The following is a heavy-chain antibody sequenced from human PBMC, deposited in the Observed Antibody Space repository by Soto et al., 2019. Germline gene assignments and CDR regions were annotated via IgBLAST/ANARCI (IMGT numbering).Heavy chain of an antibody. V-gene: IGHV1-18*01. Sequence: GASVQVSCKASGYTFFTYGITWVRQAPGQGLEWMGWISTYDGNTDYAQKLQGRVTMTTDTSTRTAYMELRSLRSDNTAVYYCARKSSSSSWFDPWGLGTLGTVSS. CDR3: ARKSSSSSWFDP. J-gene: IGHJ5*02. D-gene: IGHD6-6*01. CDR1: GYTFFTYG. CDR2: ISTYDGNT.